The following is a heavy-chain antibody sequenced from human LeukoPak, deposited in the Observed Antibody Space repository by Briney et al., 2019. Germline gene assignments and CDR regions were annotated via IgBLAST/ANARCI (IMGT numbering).Heavy chain of an antibody. CDR1: GFTFSSYS. Sequence: GGSLRLSCAASGFTFSSYSMNWVRQAPGKGLEWVSYISSSGSTIYYADSVKGRFTISRDNAKNSLYLQMNSLRAEDTAVYYCAREFIGDGYNYFDYWGQGTLVTVSS. V-gene: IGHV3-48*04. CDR3: AREFIGDGYNYFDY. CDR2: ISSSGSTI. J-gene: IGHJ4*02. D-gene: IGHD5-24*01.